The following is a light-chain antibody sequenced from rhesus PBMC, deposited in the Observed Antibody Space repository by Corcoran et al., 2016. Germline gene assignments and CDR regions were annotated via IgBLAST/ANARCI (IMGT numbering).Light chain of an antibody. V-gene: IGKV1-21*01. CDR1: QGITND. CDR2: EAS. CDR3: QQYYSMPPT. Sequence: DIQMTQSPSSLSTSVGDRVTITCRASQGITNDLVWYQQKPGESPKLLIYEASSLQRGIPSRFSGSGSGTDFTLTISSLQSEDFATYFCQQYYSMPPTFGQGTKVETK. J-gene: IGKJ1*01.